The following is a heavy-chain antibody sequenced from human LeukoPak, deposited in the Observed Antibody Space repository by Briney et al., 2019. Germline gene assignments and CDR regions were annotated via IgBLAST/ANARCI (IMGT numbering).Heavy chain of an antibody. D-gene: IGHD3-22*01. J-gene: IGHJ6*02. CDR3: ARVTEQRSYTMTYYGMDV. Sequence: PSETLSLTCAVYGGSFSGYYWSWIRQPPGQGLEWIGEINHSGSANNNPSLKSRVTISVDTSKKQFSLKLSSVTAADTAVYYCARVTEQRSYTMTYYGMDVWGQGTTVTVSS. CDR2: INHSGSA. CDR1: GGSFSGYY. V-gene: IGHV4-34*01.